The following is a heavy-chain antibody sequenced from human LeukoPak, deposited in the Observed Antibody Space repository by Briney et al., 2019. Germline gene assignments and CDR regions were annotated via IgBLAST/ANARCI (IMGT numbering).Heavy chain of an antibody. Sequence: GGSLRLSCAASGFAFTDYAISWVRQAPGKGLEWVSAITDSGGATYYADSVRGRFTISRDNSKNTLYLQMNSLRGDDTAIYYCAKAYTRSWYAAFDIWGQGTMVTISS. V-gene: IGHV3-23*01. CDR2: ITDSGGAT. J-gene: IGHJ3*02. CDR1: GFAFTDYA. CDR3: AKAYTRSWYAAFDI. D-gene: IGHD6-13*01.